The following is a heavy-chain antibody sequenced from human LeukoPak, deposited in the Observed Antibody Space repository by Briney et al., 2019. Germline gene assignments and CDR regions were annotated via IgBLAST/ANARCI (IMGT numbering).Heavy chain of an antibody. Sequence: NPGGSLRLSCAASGFTFSSYSMNWFRQAPGKGLEWVSAISGSGGSTYYADSVKGRFTISRDNSKNTLYLQMNSLRAEDTAVYYCAKDQTYSLPNWFDPWGQGTLVTVSS. CDR3: AKDQTYSLPNWFDP. V-gene: IGHV3-23*01. CDR2: ISGSGGST. J-gene: IGHJ5*02. CDR1: GFTFSSYS. D-gene: IGHD5-18*01.